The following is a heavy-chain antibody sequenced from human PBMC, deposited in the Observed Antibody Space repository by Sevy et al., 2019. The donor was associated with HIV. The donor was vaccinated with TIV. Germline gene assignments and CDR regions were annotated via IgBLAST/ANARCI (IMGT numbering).Heavy chain of an antibody. CDR3: ARYYDDSSGYYDYSGMDV. Sequence: ASVKVSCKASGYTFTSYDINWVRQATGQGLEWMGWMNPNSGNTGYAQKFQGRVTMTRNTSISTAYMELSSLRSEDTAIYYCARYYDDSSGYYDYSGMDVWGQGTTVTVSS. J-gene: IGHJ6*02. CDR1: GYTFTSYD. CDR2: MNPNSGNT. V-gene: IGHV1-8*01. D-gene: IGHD3-22*01.